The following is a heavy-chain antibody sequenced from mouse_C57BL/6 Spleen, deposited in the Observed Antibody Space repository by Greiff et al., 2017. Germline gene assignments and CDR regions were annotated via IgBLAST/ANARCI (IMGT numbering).Heavy chain of an antibody. CDR1: GYTFTSYW. CDR3: ARAPYYYGSSHWYFDV. CDR2: IDPSDSET. J-gene: IGHJ1*03. V-gene: IGHV1-52*01. D-gene: IGHD1-1*01. Sequence: QVQLQQPGAELVRPGSSVKLSCKASGYTFTSYWMHWVKQRPIQGLEWIGNIDPSDSETHYNQKFKDKATLTVDKSFSTAYMQLSSLTSEDSAVYYCARAPYYYGSSHWYFDVWGTGTTVTVSS.